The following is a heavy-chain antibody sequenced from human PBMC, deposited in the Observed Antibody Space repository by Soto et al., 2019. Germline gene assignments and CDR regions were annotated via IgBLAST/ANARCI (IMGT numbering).Heavy chain of an antibody. CDR2: IYYSGST. CDR1: GGSISSGGYY. CDR3: ARSSTSANYFDY. J-gene: IGHJ4*02. V-gene: IGHV4-31*03. D-gene: IGHD2-2*01. Sequence: QVQLQESGPGLVKPSQTLSLTCTVSGGSISSGGYYWSWIRQHPGKGLEWIGYIYYSGSTYYNPSLMSRFTISVDTSKNQFSLKLSSVTAADTAVYYCARSSTSANYFDYWGQGTLVTVSS.